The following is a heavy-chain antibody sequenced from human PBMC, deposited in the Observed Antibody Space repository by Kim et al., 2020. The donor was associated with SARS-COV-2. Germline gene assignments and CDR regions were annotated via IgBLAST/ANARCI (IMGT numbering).Heavy chain of an antibody. V-gene: IGHV4-34*01. CDR3: ARGGRHYDFWSGYSIDY. D-gene: IGHD3-3*01. J-gene: IGHJ4*02. Sequence: HKSRVNISVDTSKNQFSLKRSSVTAADTAVYYCARGGRHYDFWSGYSIDYWGQGTLVTVSS.